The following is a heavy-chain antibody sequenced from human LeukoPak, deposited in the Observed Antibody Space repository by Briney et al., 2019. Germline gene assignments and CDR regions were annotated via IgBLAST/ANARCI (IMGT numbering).Heavy chain of an antibody. CDR3: ARGQLGSSGWYPRGRTIIFDY. V-gene: IGHV4-39*01. Sequence: SETLFLTCTVSGGSISSSSYYWGWIRQPPGKGLEWIGSIYYSGSTYHNPSLKSRVTISVDTSKNQFSLKLSSVTAADTAVYYCARGQLGSSGWYPRGRTIIFDYWGQGTLVTVSS. D-gene: IGHD6-19*01. CDR2: IYYSGST. CDR1: GGSISSSSYY. J-gene: IGHJ4*02.